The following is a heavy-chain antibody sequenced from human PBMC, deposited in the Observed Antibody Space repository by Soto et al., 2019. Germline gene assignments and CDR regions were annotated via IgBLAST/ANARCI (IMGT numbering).Heavy chain of an antibody. CDR1: GFTFSSYA. Sequence: GGSLRLSCAASGFTFSSYAMSWVRQAPGKGLEWVSAISGSGGSTYYADSVKGRFTISRDNSKNTLYLQMNSLRAEDTAVYYCARGYSYGYGPYYYYGMDVWGQGTTVTVSS. D-gene: IGHD5-18*01. V-gene: IGHV3-23*01. CDR2: ISGSGGST. J-gene: IGHJ6*02. CDR3: ARGYSYGYGPYYYYGMDV.